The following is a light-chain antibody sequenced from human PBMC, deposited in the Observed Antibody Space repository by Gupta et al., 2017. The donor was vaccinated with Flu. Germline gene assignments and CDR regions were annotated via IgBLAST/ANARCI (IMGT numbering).Light chain of an antibody. CDR3: QWRRNWPQAGT. CDR1: QSVSSY. CDR2: DSS. J-gene: IGKJ2*02. V-gene: IGKV3-11*01. Sequence: EIVFTQSPATLSLSPGERATLSCRASQSVSSYLSWYQQKPGQAPSLIIYDSSNSATGIPARFSFSGSGTDFALTISSLEPEDFAVDYCQWRRNWPQAGTFGQGTKVEIK.